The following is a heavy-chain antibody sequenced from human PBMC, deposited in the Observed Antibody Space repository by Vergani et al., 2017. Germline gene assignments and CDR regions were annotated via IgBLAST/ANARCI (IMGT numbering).Heavy chain of an antibody. CDR3: ASGVRGYLLGTQCFER. CDR2: ISSSSSYR. D-gene: IGHD2-15*01. CDR1: GFTFGSYS. Sequence: EVQLVESGGGLVKPGGSLRLSCVASGFTFGSYSMNWVRQAPGKGLEWVSFISSSSSYRYYADSVKGRFTISRDNGEYSLLLQMNSLRPEDTAVHYCASGVRGYLLGTQCFERWGQGTLVTVSS. J-gene: IGHJ5*02. V-gene: IGHV3-21*01.